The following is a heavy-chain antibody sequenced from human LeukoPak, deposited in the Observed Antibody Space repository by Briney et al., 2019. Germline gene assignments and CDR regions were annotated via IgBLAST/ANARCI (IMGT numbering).Heavy chain of an antibody. CDR1: GFTFSSYS. D-gene: IGHD1-26*01. CDR3: AREFEGTASGAGY. J-gene: IGHJ4*02. CDR2: MSVGSGLI. V-gene: IGHV3-21*01. Sequence: GGSLRLSCAASGFTFSSYSMNWIRQAPGKGLEWVSSMSVGSGLIYYAESVKGRFTVSRDNAKKSLYLQMNSLRAEDTAVYYGAREFEGTASGAGYWGQGTLVTVSS.